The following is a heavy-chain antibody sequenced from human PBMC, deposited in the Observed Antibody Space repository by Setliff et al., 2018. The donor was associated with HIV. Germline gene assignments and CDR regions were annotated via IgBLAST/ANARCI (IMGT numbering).Heavy chain of an antibody. CDR3: AREPTGDFWSGYSSRGLDY. J-gene: IGHJ4*02. CDR2: FNPNSGVT. D-gene: IGHD3-3*01. Sequence: ASVKVSCKASGFIFTDYQIHWVRQAPGQGLEWMGRFNPNSGVTSSPQKFQGRVTMTRDTSINTAYMELSRLTSDDTAFYYCAREPTGDFWSGYSSRGLDYRGRGTLVTVSS. V-gene: IGHV1-2*06. CDR1: GFIFTDYQ.